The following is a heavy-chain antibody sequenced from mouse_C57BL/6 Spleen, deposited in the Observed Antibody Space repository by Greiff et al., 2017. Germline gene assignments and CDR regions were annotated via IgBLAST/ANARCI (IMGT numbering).Heavy chain of an antibody. Sequence: EVQLQQSGPELVKPGASVKISCKASGYTFTDYYMNWVKQSHGKSLEWIGDINPNNGGTSYNQKFKGKATLTVDKSSSTAYMELRSLTSEDSAVYYCARGIWGGYWGQGTTLTVSS. CDR2: INPNNGGT. CDR3: ARGIWGGY. D-gene: IGHD1-1*02. CDR1: GYTFTDYY. V-gene: IGHV1-26*01. J-gene: IGHJ2*01.